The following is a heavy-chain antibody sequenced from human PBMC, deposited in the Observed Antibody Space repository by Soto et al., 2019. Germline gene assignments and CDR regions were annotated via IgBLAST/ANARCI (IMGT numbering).Heavy chain of an antibody. CDR1: GFTFSSYG. V-gene: IGHV3-30*18. Sequence: GGSLRLSCVGSGFTFSSYGMHWVRQAPGKGLECVAVISDTGSSHYYAASVEGRFTISRENSKNTLSLHMDRLRVEDTAVYYCGQDRGGDWPDNSCYFGADYWGQGTPVTVSS. CDR3: GQDRGGDWPDNSCYFGADY. J-gene: IGHJ4*02. CDR2: ISDTGSSH. D-gene: IGHD2-2*01.